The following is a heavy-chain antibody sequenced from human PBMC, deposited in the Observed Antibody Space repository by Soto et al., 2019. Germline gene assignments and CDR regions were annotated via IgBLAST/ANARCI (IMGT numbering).Heavy chain of an antibody. CDR2: MNTNTNST. CDR3: AREVVKVVETTSLWFDP. J-gene: IGHJ5*02. Sequence: QVQLVQSGAEAKRPGASVKVSCKASGYTFTTHDIHWVRQAPGQGLEWMGWMNTNTNSTACAQKFQGRVTLTWNTSISTAYLELRRLKFDDTAVYYCAREVVKVVETTSLWFDPWGQGTLVTVSS. V-gene: IGHV1-8*01. CDR1: GYTFTTHD. D-gene: IGHD2-21*01.